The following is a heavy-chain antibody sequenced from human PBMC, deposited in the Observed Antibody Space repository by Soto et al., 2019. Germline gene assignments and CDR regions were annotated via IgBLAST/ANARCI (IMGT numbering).Heavy chain of an antibody. CDR1: GYTFTSYG. CDR2: ISAYNGNT. Sequence: ASVKVSCKASGYTFTSYGISWVRQAPGQGLEWMGWISAYNGNTNYAQKLQGRVTMTTDTSTSTAYMELRSLRSDGTAVYYCARDDCSGTSCYGDAFDIWGQGTMVTVSS. V-gene: IGHV1-18*01. CDR3: ARDDCSGTSCYGDAFDI. D-gene: IGHD2-2*01. J-gene: IGHJ3*02.